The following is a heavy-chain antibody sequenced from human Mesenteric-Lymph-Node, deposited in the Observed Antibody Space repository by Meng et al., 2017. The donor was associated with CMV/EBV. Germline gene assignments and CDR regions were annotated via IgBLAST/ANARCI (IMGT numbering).Heavy chain of an antibody. CDR3: ASLGYYYDSSVDY. CDR1: GGSISNSF. J-gene: IGHJ4*02. CDR2: IYYNGNS. D-gene: IGHD3-22*01. V-gene: IGHV4-59*08. Sequence: AVSGGSISNSFWSWIRQPPGKGLEWIGYIYYNGNSNYNPSLKSRATISVDTSKNHFSLKLSSMTAADTAVYYCASLGYYYDSSVDYWGQGTLVTVSS.